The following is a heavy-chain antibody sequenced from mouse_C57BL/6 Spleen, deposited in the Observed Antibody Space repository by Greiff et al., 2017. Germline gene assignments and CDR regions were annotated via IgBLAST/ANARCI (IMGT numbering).Heavy chain of an antibody. CDR1: GYSITSGYY. CDR2: ISYDGSN. V-gene: IGHV3-6*01. Sequence: EVQLQESGPGLVKPSQSLSLTCSVTGYSITSGYYWNWIRQFPGKKLEWMGYISYDGSNNYNPSLKNRIPITRDTSKNQFFLKLNSVTTEDKATYYCARERESTTVVSTKGYDGGDWYFDVWGTGTTVTVSS. D-gene: IGHD1-1*01. J-gene: IGHJ1*03. CDR3: ARERESTTVVSTKGYDGGDWYFDV.